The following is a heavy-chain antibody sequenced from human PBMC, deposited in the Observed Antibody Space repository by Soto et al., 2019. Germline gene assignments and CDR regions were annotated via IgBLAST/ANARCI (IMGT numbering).Heavy chain of an antibody. CDR3: ASGHDAYKVRY. CDR2: IYYTGNT. V-gene: IGHV4-31*03. CDR1: GGSISSGGTGSY. D-gene: IGHD1-1*01. Sequence: QVQLQESGPGLVKPSQTLSLTCTFSGGSISSGGTGSYWTWIRQLPGKGLEWIGYIYYTGNTYYNPSLKSRPTISIDTSENQFSLKLTSVTAADTAVYFCASGHDAYKVRYWGQGTLVTVSS. J-gene: IGHJ4*02.